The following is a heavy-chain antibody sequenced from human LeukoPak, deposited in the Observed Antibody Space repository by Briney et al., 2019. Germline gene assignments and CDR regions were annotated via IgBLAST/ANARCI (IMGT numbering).Heavy chain of an antibody. V-gene: IGHV3-23*01. D-gene: IGHD3-16*02. Sequence: GGSLRLSCAASGFTFSSYAMSWVRQAPGKGLEWVSAISGSGGSTYYADSVKGRFTISRDNSKNTLYLQMNSLRAEDTALYYCAKCPVTFGGVIVITTGYFDYWGQGTLVTVSS. J-gene: IGHJ4*02. CDR2: ISGSGGST. CDR1: GFTFSSYA. CDR3: AKCPVTFGGVIVITTGYFDY.